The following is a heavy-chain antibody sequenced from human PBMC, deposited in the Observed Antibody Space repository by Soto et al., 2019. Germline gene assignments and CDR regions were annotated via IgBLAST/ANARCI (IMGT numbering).Heavy chain of an antibody. V-gene: IGHV3-48*01. CDR3: SRDDNDFSSGHFDY. D-gene: IGHD3-3*01. Sequence: EVHLVESGGRLVQPGGSLRLSCAASGLRFSDYSWNWVRQAPGRGLGWVSYISSRSFTIHYADSVEGRFAIARDNAKTALYLQMNSLTVEDTAVYYCSRDDNDFSSGHFDYWGEGALVTVSS. J-gene: IGHJ4*02. CDR2: ISSRSFTI. CDR1: GLRFSDYS.